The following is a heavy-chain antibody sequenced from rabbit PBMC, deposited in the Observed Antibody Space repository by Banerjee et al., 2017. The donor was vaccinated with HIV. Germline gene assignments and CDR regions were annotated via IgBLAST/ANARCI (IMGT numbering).Heavy chain of an antibody. J-gene: IGHJ3*01. CDR1: GFDFSHYG. CDR3: ARELAGVIGWKFGW. V-gene: IGHV1S45*01. CDR2: IAGSSSGFT. Sequence: QEQLVESGGGLVQPGGSLKLSCKASGFDFSHYGVSWVRQAPGKGLEWISCIAGSSSGFTYSAPWAKGRFTISKSSSTTVTLQMTSLTVTDSATSFCARELAGVIGWKFGWWGQGTLVTVS. D-gene: IGHD4-1*01.